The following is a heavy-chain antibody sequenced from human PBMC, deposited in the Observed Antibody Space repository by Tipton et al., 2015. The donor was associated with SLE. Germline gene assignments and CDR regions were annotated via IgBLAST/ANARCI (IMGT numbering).Heavy chain of an antibody. CDR2: IYYSGST. CDR1: GGSISSHY. Sequence: TLSLTCTVSGGSISSHYWSWIGYIYYSGSTNYNPSLKSRVTISVDTSKNQFSLKLSSVTAADTAVYYCARESPFDYWGQGTLVTVSS. J-gene: IGHJ4*02. CDR3: ARESPFDY. V-gene: IGHV4-59*11.